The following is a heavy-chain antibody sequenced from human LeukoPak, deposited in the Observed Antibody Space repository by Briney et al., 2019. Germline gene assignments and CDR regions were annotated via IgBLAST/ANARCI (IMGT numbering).Heavy chain of an antibody. CDR1: GYTFTNSD. J-gene: IGHJ3*01. V-gene: IGHV1-8*01. CDR2: MKQHSGDT. CDR3: VAAVPVASTFDL. Sequence: ASVKVSCKASGYTFTNSDVNWVRHAAGERGEWIAWMKQHSGDTGYAQKYKGRITMTRDTSINTAYMELSSLKFEDTGVYFCVAAVPVASTFDLWGPGTMVTVSP. D-gene: IGHD2-21*01.